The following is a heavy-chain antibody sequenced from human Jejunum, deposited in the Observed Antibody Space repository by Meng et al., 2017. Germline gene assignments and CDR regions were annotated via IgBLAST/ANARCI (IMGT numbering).Heavy chain of an antibody. J-gene: IGHJ4*02. V-gene: IGHV4-59*01. CDR1: GCSISGSY. Sequence: HRQDAGPCLLLPSETLSLSCTVSGCSISGSYWGWIRQSPGKGLQWIGYIYSSGSTDYNPSLRSRVSMSVDTSRNQFSLELNSVTSADTAVYHCARGSTGNYDDWGQGTLVTVSS. D-gene: IGHD4-11*01. CDR2: IYSSGST. CDR3: ARGSTGNYDD.